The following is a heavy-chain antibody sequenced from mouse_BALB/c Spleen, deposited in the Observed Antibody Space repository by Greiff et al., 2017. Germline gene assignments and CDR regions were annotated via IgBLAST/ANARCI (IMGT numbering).Heavy chain of an antibody. Sequence: EVQLQQSGAELVRSGASVKLSCTASGFNIKDYYMHWVKQRPEQGLEWIGWIDPENGDTEYAPKFQGKATMTADTSSNTAYLQLSSLTSEDTAVYYCAYGYEGSWFAYWGQGTLVTVSA. D-gene: IGHD2-2*01. V-gene: IGHV14-4*02. CDR1: GFNIKDYY. CDR2: IDPENGDT. CDR3: AYGYEGSWFAY. J-gene: IGHJ3*01.